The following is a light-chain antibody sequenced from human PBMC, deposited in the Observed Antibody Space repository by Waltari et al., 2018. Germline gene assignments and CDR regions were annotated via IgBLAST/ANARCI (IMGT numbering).Light chain of an antibody. Sequence: EIVLTQSPGTLSFSPGERATLSCRASQSVSRALAWYQQKPGQAPRLLIYGASTRATGVPDRFSGSGSGTDFSLTISSLDPEDFAVYYCQHYVKLPVTYGQGTKVEI. CDR2: GAS. CDR1: QSVSRA. CDR3: QHYVKLPVT. V-gene: IGKV3-20*01. J-gene: IGKJ1*01.